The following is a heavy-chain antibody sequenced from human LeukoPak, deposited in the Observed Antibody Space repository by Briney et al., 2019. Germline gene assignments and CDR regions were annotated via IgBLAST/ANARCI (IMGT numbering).Heavy chain of an antibody. CDR3: AKGLYCSSTSCYSDAWFDP. D-gene: IGHD2-2*02. V-gene: IGHV3-30*18. CDR1: GFTFSSYG. CDR2: ISYDGSNK. J-gene: IGHJ5*02. Sequence: GGSLRLSCAASGFTFSSYGMHRVRQAPGKGLEWVAVISYDGSNKYYADSVKGRFTISRDNSKNTLYLQMNSLRAEDTAVYYCAKGLYCSSTSCYSDAWFDPWGQGTLVTVSS.